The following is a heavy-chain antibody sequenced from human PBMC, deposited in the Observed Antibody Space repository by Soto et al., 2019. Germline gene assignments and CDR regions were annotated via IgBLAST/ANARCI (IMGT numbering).Heavy chain of an antibody. CDR2: IYYSGST. D-gene: IGHD3-16*01. CDR3: ARRPRRIMITFGGVPPPFDY. J-gene: IGHJ4*02. V-gene: IGHV4-39*01. Sequence: ETLSLTCTVSGGSISSSSYYWGWIRQPPGKGLEWIGSIYYSGSTYYNPSLKSRVTISVDTSKNQFSLKLSSVTAADTAVYYCARRPRRIMITFGGVPPPFDYWGQGTLVTVSS. CDR1: GGSISSSSYY.